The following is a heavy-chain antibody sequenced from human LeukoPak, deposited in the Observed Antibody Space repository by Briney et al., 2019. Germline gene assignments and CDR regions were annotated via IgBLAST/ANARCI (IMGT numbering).Heavy chain of an antibody. CDR2: IDPSDSYT. D-gene: IGHD1-1*01. Sequence: GESLKISCKGSGYTFTTYWISWVRQMPGKGLEWMGRIDPSDSYTNYSPSFQGHVTISADKSISTAYLQWSSLKASDTAMYYCARQPEGTWFDPWGQGTLVTVSS. CDR1: GYTFTTYW. CDR3: ARQPEGTWFDP. J-gene: IGHJ5*02. V-gene: IGHV5-10-1*01.